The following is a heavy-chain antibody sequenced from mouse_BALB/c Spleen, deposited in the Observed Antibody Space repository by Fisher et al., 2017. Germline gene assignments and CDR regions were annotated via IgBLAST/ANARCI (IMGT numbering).Heavy chain of an antibody. V-gene: IGHV1-69*02. Sequence: KFKGKATLTVDKSSSTAYMQLSSLTSEDSAVYYCARKEGYWYFDVWGAGTTVTVSS. J-gene: IGHJ1*01. CDR3: ARKEGYWYFDV.